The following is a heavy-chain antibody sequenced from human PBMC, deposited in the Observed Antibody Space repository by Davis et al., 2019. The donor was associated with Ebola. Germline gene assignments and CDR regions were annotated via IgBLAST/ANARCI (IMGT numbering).Heavy chain of an antibody. CDR3: ARGSESTDWFDP. J-gene: IGHJ5*02. CDR1: GGSISSDDNY. Sequence: PSETLSLTCTVSGGSISSDDNYWSWIRQSPGKGLEWIGYIYYNENTFNNPSLNSRVTISADTSKNQFSLKLSSVTASDTAVYYCARGSESTDWFDPWGQGTLVTVSS. CDR2: IYYNENT. V-gene: IGHV4-30-4*01. D-gene: IGHD2-2*01.